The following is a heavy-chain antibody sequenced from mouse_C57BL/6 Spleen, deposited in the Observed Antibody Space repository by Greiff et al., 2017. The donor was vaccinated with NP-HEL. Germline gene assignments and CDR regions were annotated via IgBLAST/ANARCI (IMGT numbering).Heavy chain of an antibody. Sequence: QVQLQQSGAELVKPGASVKISCKASGYAFSSYWMNWVKQRPGKGLEWIGQIYPGDGDTNYNGKFKGKATLTADKSSSTAYMQLSSLTSEDSAVYCCARSAIYDGYYAGYWGQGTTLTVSS. CDR3: ARSAIYDGYYAGY. V-gene: IGHV1-80*01. CDR2: IYPGDGDT. CDR1: GYAFSSYW. J-gene: IGHJ2*01. D-gene: IGHD2-3*01.